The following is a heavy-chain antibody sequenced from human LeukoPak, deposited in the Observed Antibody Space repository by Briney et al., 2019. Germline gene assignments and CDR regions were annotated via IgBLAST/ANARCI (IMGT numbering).Heavy chain of an antibody. D-gene: IGHD3-3*01. CDR3: ARAPSITIFGVVTDEYFQH. V-gene: IGHV1-69*13. CDR2: IIPIFGTA. Sequence: SVKVSCKVSGYTLTELSMHWVRQAPGQGLEWMGGIIPIFGTANYAQKFQGRVTITADESTSTAYMELSSLRSEDTAVYYCARAPSITIFGVVTDEYFQHWGQGTLVTVSS. J-gene: IGHJ1*01. CDR1: GYTLTELS.